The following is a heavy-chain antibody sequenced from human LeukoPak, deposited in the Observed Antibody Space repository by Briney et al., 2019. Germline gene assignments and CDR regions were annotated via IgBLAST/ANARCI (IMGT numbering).Heavy chain of an antibody. CDR1: GFTFSNAW. CDR2: IKSKTDGGTT. Sequence: GGSLRLSCAASGFTFSNAWMSWVRQAPGKGLEWVCRIKSKTDGGTTDHAAPVKGRVTISRDDSKNTLYLQMNSLKTEDTAVYYCTTDLYNWSVDYWGQGTLVTVSS. D-gene: IGHD1-20*01. CDR3: TTDLYNWSVDY. J-gene: IGHJ4*02. V-gene: IGHV3-15*01.